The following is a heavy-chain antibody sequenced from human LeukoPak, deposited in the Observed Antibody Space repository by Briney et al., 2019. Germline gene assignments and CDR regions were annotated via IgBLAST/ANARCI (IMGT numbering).Heavy chain of an antibody. D-gene: IGHD2-2*01. Sequence: PGGSPRLSCAASGFTFSSYAMSWVRQAPGKGLEWVSATSGSGGSTYYADSVKGRFTISRDNSKNTLYLQMNSLRAEDTAVYYCAKAQLGLPDYWGQGTLVTVSS. J-gene: IGHJ4*02. CDR1: GFTFSSYA. CDR3: AKAQLGLPDY. CDR2: TSGSGGST. V-gene: IGHV3-23*01.